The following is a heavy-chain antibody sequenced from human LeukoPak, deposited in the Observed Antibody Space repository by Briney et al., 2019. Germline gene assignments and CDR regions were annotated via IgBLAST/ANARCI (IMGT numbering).Heavy chain of an antibody. CDR1: GYTFTSYG. Sequence: GASVKVSCKASGYTFTSYGISWVRQAPGQGLEWMGWISAYNGNTNYAQKLQGRVTMTTDTSTSTAYMELRSLRSDDTAVYYCARAVVVPVSYYYYMDVWGKGTTVTVSS. D-gene: IGHD2-2*01. CDR2: ISAYNGNT. J-gene: IGHJ6*03. CDR3: ARAVVVPVSYYYYMDV. V-gene: IGHV1-18*01.